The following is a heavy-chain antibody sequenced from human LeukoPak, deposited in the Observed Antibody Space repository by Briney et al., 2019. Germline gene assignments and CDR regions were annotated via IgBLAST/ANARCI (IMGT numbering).Heavy chain of an antibody. D-gene: IGHD2-2*01. CDR2: ISASGNYI. V-gene: IGHV3-21*01. CDR3: ARFGYCSSISCYAV. CDR1: GFTFSSYT. Sequence: GGSLRLSCAASGFTFSSYTMKWVRQAPGKGLEWVSSISASGNYIYYADSVKGRFTISRDSAKSSLYLQMNSLRAEDTAVYYCARFGYCSSISCYAVWGQGTLVTVPS. J-gene: IGHJ4*02.